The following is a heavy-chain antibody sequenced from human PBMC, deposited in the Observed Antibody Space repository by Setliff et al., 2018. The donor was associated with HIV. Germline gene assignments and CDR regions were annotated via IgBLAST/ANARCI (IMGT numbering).Heavy chain of an antibody. CDR3: VRHHDSDFSGVPDWFDP. J-gene: IGHJ5*02. CDR1: DASISVGTYY. CDR2: VYTSGSTSGST. D-gene: IGHD2-15*01. Sequence: SETLSLTCSVSDASISVGTYYWSWIRQPAGKGLEWIGHVYTSGSTSGSTNYNPSLKSRVTISVDMSKNQFSLKLNSVTAADTAVYHCVRHHDSDFSGVPDWFDPWGQGILVTVSS. V-gene: IGHV4-61*09.